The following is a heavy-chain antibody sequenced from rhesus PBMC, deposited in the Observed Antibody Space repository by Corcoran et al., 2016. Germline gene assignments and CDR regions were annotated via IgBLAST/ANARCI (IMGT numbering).Heavy chain of an antibody. CDR1: GGSISGYYY. CDR2: IYGSVGSK. J-gene: IGHJ4*01. D-gene: IGHD5-24*01. Sequence: QVQLQESGPGLVKPSETLSLTCAVSGGSISGYYYLSWIRQPQGKGLAWIGSIYGSVGSKYLYPSLKSRGTLSVDTSKNQFSRKLSSVTAADTAVYYCANRPTAGTVGPIDYWGQGVLVTVSS. CDR3: ANRPTAGTVGPIDY. V-gene: IGHV4S14*01.